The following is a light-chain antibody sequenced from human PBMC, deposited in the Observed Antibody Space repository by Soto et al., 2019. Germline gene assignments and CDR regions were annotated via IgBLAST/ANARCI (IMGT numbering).Light chain of an antibody. J-gene: IGKJ1*01. CDR2: DAS. CDR3: QQYGSIPWT. V-gene: IGKV3-20*01. Sequence: ENVLTPSPGTLSLSPGERATLSCRATESVVSNYLAWYQLKPGQAPRLLIYDASSRATGIPDRFSGSGSGTDFTLTISRLEPEDFAVYYCQQYGSIPWTFGQGTKVDIK. CDR1: ESVVSNY.